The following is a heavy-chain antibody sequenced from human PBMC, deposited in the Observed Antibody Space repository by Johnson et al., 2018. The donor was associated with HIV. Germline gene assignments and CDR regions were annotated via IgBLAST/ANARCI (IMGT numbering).Heavy chain of an antibody. CDR1: GFTFSSYA. J-gene: IGHJ3*02. V-gene: IGHV3-35*01. Sequence: VQLVESGGGVVQPGRSLRLSCAASGFTFSSYAMHWVHQAPGKRLEWVSGVSWNGSRTHYADSVNGRFIISRDNSRNTLYLQTNSLRAEDTAVYYCAKIAAAGTYDAFDIWGQGTMVTVSS. CDR2: VSWNGSRT. D-gene: IGHD6-13*01. CDR3: AKIAAAGTYDAFDI.